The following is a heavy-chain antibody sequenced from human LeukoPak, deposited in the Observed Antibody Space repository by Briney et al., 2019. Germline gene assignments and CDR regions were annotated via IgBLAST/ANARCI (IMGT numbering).Heavy chain of an antibody. CDR3: ARVVWGWDTAMPTPFDY. Sequence: GGSLRLSCAASGFTSSSYCMSWVRQAPGKGLECVSSISRSRSDIYYGDSVKGRFTTFRDNANNSLYMQMNSLRDEDTAVYYCARVVWGWDTAMPTPFDYWGQGTLVTVSS. J-gene: IGHJ4*02. D-gene: IGHD5-18*01. V-gene: IGHV3-21*01. CDR1: GFTSSSYC. CDR2: ISRSRSDI.